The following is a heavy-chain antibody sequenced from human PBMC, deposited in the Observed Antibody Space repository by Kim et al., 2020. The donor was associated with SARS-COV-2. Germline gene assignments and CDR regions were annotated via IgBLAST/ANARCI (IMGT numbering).Heavy chain of an antibody. CDR1: GFTFSSYA. CDR3: AKGESRQQLVLNAFDI. Sequence: GGSLRLSCAASGFTFSSYAMSWVRQAPGKGLEWVSAISGSGGSTYYADSVKGRFTISRDNSKNTLYLQMNSLRAEDTAVYYCAKGESRQQLVLNAFDIWGQGTMVTVSS. D-gene: IGHD6-13*01. V-gene: IGHV3-23*01. CDR2: ISGSGGST. J-gene: IGHJ3*02.